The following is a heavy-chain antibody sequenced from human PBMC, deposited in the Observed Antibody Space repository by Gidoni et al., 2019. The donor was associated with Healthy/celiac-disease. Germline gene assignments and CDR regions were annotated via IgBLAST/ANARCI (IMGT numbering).Heavy chain of an antibody. D-gene: IGHD2-8*01. CDR2: ISGSGVST. Sequence: EVQLLESGGGLVQHGGSLRLSFAASGFTFSSYAMSVVRQAPGKGLGWVSAISGSGVSTYYADSVKGLFTISRDNSKNTLYLLMNSLRAEDTAVYYCAKTCTNGVCYTTGYYYYYGMDVWGQGTTVTVSS. J-gene: IGHJ6*02. V-gene: IGHV3-23*01. CDR3: AKTCTNGVCYTTGYYYYYGMDV. CDR1: GFTFSSYA.